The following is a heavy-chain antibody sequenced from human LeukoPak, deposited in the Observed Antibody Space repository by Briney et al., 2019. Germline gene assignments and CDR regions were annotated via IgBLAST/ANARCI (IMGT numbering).Heavy chain of an antibody. Sequence: PSETLSLTCTVSGGSPSNYFCTWLRQSAGKGLEWIGRIHTSGSTNDNPSLKGRVSMSADTSKTQFSLKLSSVTAADTAVYYCARDPEGHGYYFDYWGQGALVTVSS. J-gene: IGHJ4*02. CDR1: GGSPSNYF. CDR2: IHTSGST. D-gene: IGHD3-3*01. CDR3: ARDPEGHGYYFDY. V-gene: IGHV4-4*07.